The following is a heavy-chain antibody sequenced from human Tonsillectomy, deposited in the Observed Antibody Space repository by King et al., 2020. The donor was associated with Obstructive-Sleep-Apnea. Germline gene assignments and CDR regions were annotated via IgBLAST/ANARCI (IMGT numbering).Heavy chain of an antibody. CDR2: ISSSTSYI. Sequence: EVQLVESGGGLVKPGRSLRLSCAASGFTFSSYSMNWVRQAPGKGLEWVSSISSSTSYIYYADSVKGRFTISRDNAKNSLYLQMNSLRAEDTAVYYCARGFDYGGNRFDYWGQGTLVTVSS. CDR3: ARGFDYGGNRFDY. V-gene: IGHV3-21*01. CDR1: GFTFSSYS. J-gene: IGHJ4*02. D-gene: IGHD4-23*01.